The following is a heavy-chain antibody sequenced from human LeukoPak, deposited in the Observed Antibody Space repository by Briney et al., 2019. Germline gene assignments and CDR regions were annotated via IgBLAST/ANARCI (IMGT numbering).Heavy chain of an antibody. Sequence: QAGGSLRLSCAAPGFTLSSYAMSWVRQAPGKGLEWVSAISGSGGSTYYADSVKGRFTISRDNSKNTLYLQMNSLRAEDTAVYYCAKVLLRYFDWPLYYFDYWGQGTLVTVSS. J-gene: IGHJ4*02. D-gene: IGHD3-9*01. CDR2: ISGSGGST. CDR3: AKVLLRYFDWPLYYFDY. V-gene: IGHV3-23*01. CDR1: GFTLSSYA.